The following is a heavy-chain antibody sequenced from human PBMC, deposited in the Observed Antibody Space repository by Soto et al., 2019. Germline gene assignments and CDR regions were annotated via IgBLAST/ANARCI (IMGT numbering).Heavy chain of an antibody. J-gene: IGHJ6*02. V-gene: IGHV1-2*04. CDR2: INPNSGGT. CDR1: GYTFTGYY. D-gene: IGHD3-10*01. Sequence: ASVKVSCKASGYTFTGYYMHWVRQAPGQGLEWMGWINPNSGGTNYAQKFQGWVTMTRDTSISTAYMELSRLRSDDTAVYYCARDIRFGFYGSGIYYYYYGMDVWGQGTTVTVSS. CDR3: ARDIRFGFYGSGIYYYYYGMDV.